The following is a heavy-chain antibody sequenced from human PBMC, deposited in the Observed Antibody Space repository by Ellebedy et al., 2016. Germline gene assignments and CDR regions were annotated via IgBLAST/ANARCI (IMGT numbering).Heavy chain of an antibody. J-gene: IGHJ4*02. CDR1: GFSFSSYA. V-gene: IGHV3-23*01. D-gene: IGHD6-19*01. Sequence: GESLKISCAASGFSFSSYAMSWVRQAPGKGPEWVSTITGSGDRTNYADSVKGRFTLSRDSSKNTLYLDMDSLRAEDTAIYYCAKCRHINGCLLDYWGQGTLVTVSS. CDR3: AKCRHINGCLLDY. CDR2: ITGSGDRT.